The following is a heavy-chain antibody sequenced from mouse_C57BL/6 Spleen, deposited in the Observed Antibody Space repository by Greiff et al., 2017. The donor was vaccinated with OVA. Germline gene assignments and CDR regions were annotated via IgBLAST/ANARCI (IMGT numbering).Heavy chain of an antibody. CDR2: ISSGSSTI. V-gene: IGHV5-17*01. D-gene: IGHD1-1*01. Sequence: EVHLVESGGGLVKPGGSLKLSCAASGFTFSDYGMHWVRQAPEKGLEWVAYISSGSSTIYYADTVKGRFTISRDNAKNTLFLQMTSLRSEDTAMYYYARSLITTVDYWGQGTTLTVSS. CDR1: GFTFSDYG. CDR3: ARSLITTVDY. J-gene: IGHJ2*01.